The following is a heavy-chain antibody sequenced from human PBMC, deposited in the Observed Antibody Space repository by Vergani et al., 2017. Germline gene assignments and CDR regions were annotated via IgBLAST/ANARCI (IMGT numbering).Heavy chain of an antibody. V-gene: IGHV1-8*01. Sequence: QVQLVQSGAEVKKPGASVKVSCKASGYTFTSYDINWVRQATGQGLEWMGWMNPNSGNTGYAQKFQGRVTMTTDTSTSTAYMELRSLRSDDTAVYYCARDLGIVVVPAAIFLDYWGQGTLVTVSS. CDR3: ARDLGIVVVPAAIFLDY. J-gene: IGHJ4*02. CDR2: MNPNSGNT. D-gene: IGHD2-2*03. CDR1: GYTFTSYD.